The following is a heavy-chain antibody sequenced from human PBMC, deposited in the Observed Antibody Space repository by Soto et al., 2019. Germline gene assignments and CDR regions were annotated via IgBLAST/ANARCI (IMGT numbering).Heavy chain of an antibody. J-gene: IGHJ6*02. Sequence: RGESLKISCKGSGYSFTSYWISWVRQMPGKGLEWMGRIDPSDSYTNYSPSFQGHVTISADKSIRTAYLQWSSLKASETAMYYCAIISRVTTPICYYYGMDVWGQGTPVTVAS. D-gene: IGHD4-17*01. CDR3: AIISRVTTPICYYYGMDV. CDR2: IDPSDSYT. CDR1: GYSFTSYW. V-gene: IGHV5-10-1*01.